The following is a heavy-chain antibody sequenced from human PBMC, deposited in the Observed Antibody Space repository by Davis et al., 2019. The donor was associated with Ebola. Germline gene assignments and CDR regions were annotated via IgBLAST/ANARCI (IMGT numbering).Heavy chain of an antibody. CDR3: ATFWSGYSDY. D-gene: IGHD3-3*01. CDR1: GGTFSSYA. Sequence: AASVKVSCKASGGTFSSYAISWVRQAPGQGLEWMGGIIPIFGTANYAQKFQGRVTITADESTSTAYMELSSLRSEDTAVYYCATFWSGYSDYWGQGTLVTVSS. V-gene: IGHV1-69*13. CDR2: IIPIFGTA. J-gene: IGHJ4*02.